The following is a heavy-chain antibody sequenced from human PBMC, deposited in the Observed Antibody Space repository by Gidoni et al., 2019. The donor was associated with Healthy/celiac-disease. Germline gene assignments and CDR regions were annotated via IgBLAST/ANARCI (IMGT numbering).Heavy chain of an antibody. V-gene: IGHV3-15*01. D-gene: IGHD3-10*01. CDR1: GFTFSNAW. J-gene: IGHJ5*02. Sequence: EVQLVESGGGLVKPGGSLRLSCAASGFTFSNAWMSWVRQAPGKGLEWVGRIKSKTDGGTTDYAAPVKGRFTISRDDSKNTLYLQMNSLKTEDTAVYYCTTESMVQALLVDGDWFDPWGQGTLVTVSS. CDR2: IKSKTDGGTT. CDR3: TTESMVQALLVDGDWFDP.